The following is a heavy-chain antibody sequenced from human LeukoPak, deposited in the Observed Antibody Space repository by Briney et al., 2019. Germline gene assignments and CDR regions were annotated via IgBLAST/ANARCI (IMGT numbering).Heavy chain of an antibody. J-gene: IGHJ4*02. V-gene: IGHV4-39*01. CDR3: ARRRGATVDY. CDR2: IYYSGST. D-gene: IGHD1-26*01. CDR1: GGSISSSSYY. Sequence: SETLSLTCTVSGGSISSSSYYWGWIRQPPGEGLEWIGSIYYSGSTYYNPSLKSRVTISVDTSKNQFSLKLSSVTAADTAVYYCARRRGATVDYWGQGTLVTVSS.